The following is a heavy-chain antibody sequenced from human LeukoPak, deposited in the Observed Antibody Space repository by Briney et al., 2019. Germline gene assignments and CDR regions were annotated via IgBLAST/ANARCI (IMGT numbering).Heavy chain of an antibody. D-gene: IGHD3-22*01. J-gene: IGHJ4*02. CDR2: IRSKANSYAT. CDR1: GFTFSGSA. Sequence: PGGSLRLSCAASGFTFSGSAMHWVRQASGKGLEWVGRIRSKANSYATAYAASVKGRFTISRDDSKNTAYLQMNSLKTEDTAVYYCTRQVYYDSSGYSKDYWGQGTLVTVSS. V-gene: IGHV3-73*01. CDR3: TRQVYYDSSGYSKDY.